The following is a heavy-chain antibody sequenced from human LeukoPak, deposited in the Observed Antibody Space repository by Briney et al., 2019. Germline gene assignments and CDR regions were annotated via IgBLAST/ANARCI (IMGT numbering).Heavy chain of an antibody. Sequence: GGSLRLSCAASGFTFSNAWMSWVRQAPGKGLEWVGRIKSKTDGGTTDYAAPVKGRFTISRDDSKNTLYLQMNSLKTEDTAVYYCARDISYCGGDCYPYYYYGMDVWGQGTTVTVSS. J-gene: IGHJ6*02. V-gene: IGHV3-15*01. CDR2: IKSKTDGGTT. CDR3: ARDISYCGGDCYPYYYYGMDV. D-gene: IGHD2-21*02. CDR1: GFTFSNAW.